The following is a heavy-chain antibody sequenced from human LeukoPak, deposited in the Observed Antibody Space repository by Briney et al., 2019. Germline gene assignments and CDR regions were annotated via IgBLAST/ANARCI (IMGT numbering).Heavy chain of an antibody. D-gene: IGHD6-6*01. CDR1: GFTFSSYA. J-gene: IGHJ4*02. CDR3: ARDGSMAARLYEAHFDY. Sequence: GGSLRLSCAASGFTFSSYAMSWVRQAPGRGLEWVSYISRSSSARYYADSVKGRFTISRDNAKNSLYLQMNSLRAEDTAVYYCARDGSMAARLYEAHFDYWGQGTLVAVSS. V-gene: IGHV3-48*04. CDR2: ISRSSSAR.